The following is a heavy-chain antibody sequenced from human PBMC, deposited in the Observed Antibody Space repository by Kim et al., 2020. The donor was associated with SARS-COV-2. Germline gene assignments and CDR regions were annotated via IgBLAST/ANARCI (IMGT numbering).Heavy chain of an antibody. D-gene: IGHD3-10*01. J-gene: IGHJ4*02. Sequence: GGSLRLSCAASGFTFSSYAMSWVRQAPGKGLEWVSAISGSGGSTSYADSVKGRFTISRDNTKNTLYLQMNSLRAEDTAVYYCAKDRRPMFRGVIGYFDYWGQGTLVTVAS. V-gene: IGHV3-23*01. CDR2: ISGSGGST. CDR3: AKDRRPMFRGVIGYFDY. CDR1: GFTFSSYA.